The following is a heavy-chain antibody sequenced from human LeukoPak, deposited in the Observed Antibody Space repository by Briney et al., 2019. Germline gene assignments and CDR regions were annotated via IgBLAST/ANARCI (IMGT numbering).Heavy chain of an antibody. CDR3: ARKTWGSPQGYMDV. D-gene: IGHD3-16*01. Sequence: GGSLRLSCAASGFTSSSYRMNWVPQAPGMGLEWVANINQDGREKYSVDSVRGRFTIFRDNAKNSLYLQMNSLRAEDTAVYYCARKTWGSPQGYMDVWGKGTSVTVSS. CDR1: GFTSSSYR. J-gene: IGHJ6*03. CDR2: INQDGREK. V-gene: IGHV3-7*01.